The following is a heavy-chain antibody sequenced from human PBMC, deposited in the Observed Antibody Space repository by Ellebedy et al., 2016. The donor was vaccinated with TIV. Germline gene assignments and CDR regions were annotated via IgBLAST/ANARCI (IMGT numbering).Heavy chain of an antibody. CDR3: ARDSITMFFDP. CDR1: GLSLSNSG. Sequence: GGSLRLSXVGSGLSLSNSGMSWVRQAPGKGLEWVSGISGRGTRTYYADSVKGRFTISRDNSNNTLYLQMNSLRAEDTAVYYCARDSITMFFDPWGRGTLVTVSS. D-gene: IGHD3-10*02. J-gene: IGHJ5*02. CDR2: ISGRGTRT. V-gene: IGHV3-23*01.